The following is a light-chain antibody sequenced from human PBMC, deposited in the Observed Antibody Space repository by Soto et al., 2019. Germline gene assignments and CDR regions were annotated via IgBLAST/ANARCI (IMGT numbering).Light chain of an antibody. J-gene: IGKJ2*01. CDR1: QSVSSN. CDR3: QQYSNWPLVYT. V-gene: IGKV3-15*01. Sequence: DIVMTQSPATLSVSAGERATLSCRASQSVSSNLAWYQQKPGQAPRLLIYGASTRATGISDRFRGSGSGTEFTLTISSLQSEDFAVYYCQQYSNWPLVYTFGQGTKVDIK. CDR2: GAS.